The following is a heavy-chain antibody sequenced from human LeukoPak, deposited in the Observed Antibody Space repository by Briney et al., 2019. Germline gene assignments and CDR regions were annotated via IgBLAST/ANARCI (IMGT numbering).Heavy chain of an antibody. J-gene: IGHJ4*02. V-gene: IGHV3-33*08. D-gene: IGHD4-17*01. CDR1: GLPFGSYA. CDR3: ARERFLYGDYSRFALFDY. Sequence: GGSLRLSCAASGLPFGSYAMHWVRQAPGKGLEWVAVIWYDGSNKYYADSVKGRFTISRDNSKNTLYLQMNSLRAEDTAVYYCARERFLYGDYSRFALFDYWGQGTLVTVSS. CDR2: IWYDGSNK.